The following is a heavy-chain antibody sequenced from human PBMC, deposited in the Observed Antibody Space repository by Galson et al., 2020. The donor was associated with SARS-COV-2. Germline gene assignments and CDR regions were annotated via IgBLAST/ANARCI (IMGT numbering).Heavy chain of an antibody. CDR2: IYFSGST. J-gene: IGHJ5*02. V-gene: IGHV4-59*01. Sequence: ASETLSLTCTVSGGSIRRNYWSWIRQSPGKRLEWIGYIYFSGSTNYNPSLMSRVTISGDTSKNQFSLNLNSVSAADTAVYYCARGGSYVRNWFDPWGQGTLVTVST. CDR3: ARGGSYVRNWFDP. D-gene: IGHD1-26*01. CDR1: GGSIRRNY.